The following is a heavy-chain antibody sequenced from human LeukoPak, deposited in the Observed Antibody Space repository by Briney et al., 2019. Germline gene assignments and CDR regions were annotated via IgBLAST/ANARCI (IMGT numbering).Heavy chain of an antibody. CDR1: GFTFSSYA. J-gene: IGHJ4*02. V-gene: IGHV3-23*01. CDR3: AKATLVAIFDY. CDR2: ISGSGGST. D-gene: IGHD2-2*01. Sequence: GGSLRLSCAASGFTFSSYAMSWVHQAPGKGLEWVSAISGSGGSTYYADSVRGRFTISRDNSKNTLYLQMNSLRAEDTAVYYCAKATLVAIFDYWGQGTLVTVSS.